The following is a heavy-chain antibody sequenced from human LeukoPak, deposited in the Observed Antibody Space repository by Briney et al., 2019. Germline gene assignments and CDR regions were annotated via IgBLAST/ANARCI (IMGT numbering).Heavy chain of an antibody. V-gene: IGHV3-23*01. CDR1: GFTFSSYA. Sequence: GGSLRLSCAASGFTFSSYAMSWVRQAPGKGLEWVSAISGSGGSTYYADSVKGRFTISRDNSKNTLYLQMNSLRAEDTAVYYCAKLLFRVGDQSMNYMDVWGKGTTVTVSS. CDR3: AKLLFRVGDQSMNYMDV. CDR2: ISGSGGST. J-gene: IGHJ6*03. D-gene: IGHD1-26*01.